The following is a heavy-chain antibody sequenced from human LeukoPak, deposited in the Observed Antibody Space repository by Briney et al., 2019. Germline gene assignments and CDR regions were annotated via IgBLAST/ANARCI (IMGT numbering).Heavy chain of an antibody. Sequence: PGGSLRLSCAASGFTFSTYTMNWVRQAPGKGLEWVSSISSRSSYIYYADSVKGRFTISRDNAKNSLYLQMNSLRAEDTAVYYCARVLTVAGLVRFRLLWYYYMDVWGKGTTVTVSS. D-gene: IGHD6-19*01. J-gene: IGHJ6*03. CDR3: ARVLTVAGLVRFRLLWYYYMDV. CDR1: GFTFSTYT. V-gene: IGHV3-21*01. CDR2: ISSRSSYI.